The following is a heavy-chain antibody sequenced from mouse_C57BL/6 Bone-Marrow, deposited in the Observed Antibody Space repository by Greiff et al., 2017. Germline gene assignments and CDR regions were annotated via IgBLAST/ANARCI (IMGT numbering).Heavy chain of an antibody. J-gene: IGHJ2*01. D-gene: IGHD2-5*01. CDR3: ARENSNYGFDY. CDR2: IYPGDGDT. CDR1: GYAFSSYW. Sequence: VKLQESGAELVKPGASVKISCKASGYAFSSYWMNWVKQRPGKGLEWIGQIYPGDGDTNYNGKFKGKATLTADKSSSTAYMQLSSLTSEDSAVYFCARENSNYGFDYWGQGTTLTVSS. V-gene: IGHV1-80*01.